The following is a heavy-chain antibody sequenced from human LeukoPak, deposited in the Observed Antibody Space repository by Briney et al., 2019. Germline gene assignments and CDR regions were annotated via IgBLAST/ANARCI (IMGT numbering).Heavy chain of an antibody. CDR3: AKTQGYSVYDPMSH. J-gene: IGHJ4*02. CDR2: ISGGGSYA. Sequence: GGSLRLSCAASGFTFSSYAMSWVRQAPGKGLEWVSGISGGGSYAYYADSVKGRFTISRDDSKNTLYLQMNSLRAEDTAVYYCAKTQGYSVYDPMSHWGQGTPVTVSS. V-gene: IGHV3-23*01. D-gene: IGHD5/OR15-5a*01. CDR1: GFTFSSYA.